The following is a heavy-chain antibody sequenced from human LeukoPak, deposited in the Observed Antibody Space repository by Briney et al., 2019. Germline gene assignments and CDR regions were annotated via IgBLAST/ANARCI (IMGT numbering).Heavy chain of an antibody. CDR2: TYHSGRT. CDR1: GGSISSYY. J-gene: IGHJ6*02. V-gene: IGHV4-59*01. D-gene: IGHD2-2*01. CDR3: ARADIVVPYGMDV. Sequence: PSETLSLTCTVSGGSISSYYWSWIRQPPGKGLEWIGYTYHSGRTNYNPSLKSRVTISVDTSKNQFSLKLSSVTAADTAVYYCARADIVVPYGMDVWGQGTTVTVSS.